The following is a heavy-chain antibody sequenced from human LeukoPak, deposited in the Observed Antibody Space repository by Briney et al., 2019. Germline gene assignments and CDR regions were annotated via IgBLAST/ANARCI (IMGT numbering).Heavy chain of an antibody. Sequence: SETLSLTCAVYGGPFSGYYWSWIRQPPGKGLEWIGEINHSGSTNYNPSLKSRVTISVDTSKNQFSLKLSSVTAADTAVYYCARRPLYSYGPNDYWGQGTLVTVSS. CDR2: INHSGST. D-gene: IGHD5-18*01. J-gene: IGHJ4*02. CDR3: ARRPLYSYGPNDY. V-gene: IGHV4-34*01. CDR1: GGPFSGYY.